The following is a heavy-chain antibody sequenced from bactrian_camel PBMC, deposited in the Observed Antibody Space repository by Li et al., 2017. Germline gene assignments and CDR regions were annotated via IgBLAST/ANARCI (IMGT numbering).Heavy chain of an antibody. CDR2: IDGYGTR. V-gene: IGHV3S53*01. CDR1: GYIYSGHC. Sequence: VQLVESGGGSVQAGGPLRLSCAASGYIYSGHCMDWFRQAPEKEREEVARIDGYGTRTYADSVKGRFTISRNNAKNTLYLEMNSLKPEDTAVYSCAAKAGYYCGYSVMDYWGKGTQVTVS. D-gene: IGHD2*01. J-gene: IGHJ7*01.